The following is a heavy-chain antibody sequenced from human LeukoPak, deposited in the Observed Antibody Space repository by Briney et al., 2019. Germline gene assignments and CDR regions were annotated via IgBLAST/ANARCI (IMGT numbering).Heavy chain of an antibody. CDR3: ARDIGDYVWGSYHLRFDP. D-gene: IGHD3-16*02. Sequence: GGSLRLSCAASGFTFSSYEMSWVRQAPGKGLEWVSYISSSGSTIYYADSVKGRFTISRDNAKNSLYLQMNSLRAEDTAVYYCARDIGDYVWGSYHLRFDPWGQGTLVTVSS. CDR2: ISSSGSTI. V-gene: IGHV3-48*03. J-gene: IGHJ5*02. CDR1: GFTFSSYE.